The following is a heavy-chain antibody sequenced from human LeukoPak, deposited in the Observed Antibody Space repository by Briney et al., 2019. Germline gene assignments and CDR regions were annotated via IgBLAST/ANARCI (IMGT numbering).Heavy chain of an antibody. CDR3: AKDVMIRGVINGFDY. J-gene: IGHJ4*02. CDR1: AFIFSGHW. Sequence: GGSLRLSCEGSAFIFSGHWMNWVRQTPGKGLEWVAVISYDAIHKYYADSVKGRFTISRDNSKNTLYLEMSSLRAEDTAVYYCAKDVMIRGVINGFDYWGQGTRVTVSS. D-gene: IGHD3-10*01. V-gene: IGHV3-30*18. CDR2: ISYDAIHK.